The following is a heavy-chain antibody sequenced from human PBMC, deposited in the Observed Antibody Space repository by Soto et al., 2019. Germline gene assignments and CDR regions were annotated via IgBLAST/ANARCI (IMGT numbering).Heavy chain of an antibody. Sequence: QVQLVQSGAEVKKPGSSVKVSCKASGGTFSSYTISWVRQAPGQGLEWMGRIIPILGIANYAQKFQGRVTITADKSTSTAYMELSSLRSEDTAVYYCAPDLIAAAGRFDYWGQGTLVTVSS. D-gene: IGHD6-13*01. CDR2: IIPILGIA. V-gene: IGHV1-69*02. J-gene: IGHJ4*02. CDR1: GGTFSSYT. CDR3: APDLIAAAGRFDY.